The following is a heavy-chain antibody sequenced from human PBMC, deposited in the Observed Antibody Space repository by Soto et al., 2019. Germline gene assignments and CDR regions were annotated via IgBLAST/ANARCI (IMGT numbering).Heavy chain of an antibody. D-gene: IGHD2-15*01. CDR3: TTDLWRIAVVVGSTGYFNP. Sequence: PVGSLRLSCAASGLTFSDAWMSWVRQAPGKGLDWVGRIKSKSDGGTTEYAAPVRGRFTISRDDSKNTLYLQMNSLKTEDTAVYYCTTDLWRIAVVVGSTGYFNPWGQGTPVTVSS. J-gene: IGHJ5*02. CDR2: IKSKSDGGTT. CDR1: GLTFSDAW. V-gene: IGHV3-15*01.